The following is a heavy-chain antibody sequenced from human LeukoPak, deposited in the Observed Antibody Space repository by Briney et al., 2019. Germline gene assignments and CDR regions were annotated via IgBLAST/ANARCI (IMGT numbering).Heavy chain of an antibody. CDR1: GFTFSSYG. J-gene: IGHJ4*02. D-gene: IGHD6-13*01. V-gene: IGHV3-33*01. CDR2: IWYDGSNK. Sequence: PWGSLRLSCAASGFTFSSYGMHWVRQAPGKGLEWVAVIWYDGSNKYYADSVKGRFTISRDNSKNTLYLQMNSLRAEDTAVYYCARVGYSSSWDRYYFDYWGQGTLVTVSS. CDR3: ARVGYSSSWDRYYFDY.